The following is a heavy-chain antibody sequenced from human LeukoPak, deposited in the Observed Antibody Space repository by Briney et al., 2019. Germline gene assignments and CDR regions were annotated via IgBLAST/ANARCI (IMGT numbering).Heavy chain of an antibody. CDR3: ARDRNSDEAFDY. J-gene: IGHJ4*02. CDR2: IYYSGST. CDR1: GGSISSGDYY. V-gene: IGHV4-30-4*01. Sequence: SQTLSLTCTVSGGSISSGDYYWSWIRQPPRKGLEWIGYIYYSGSTYYNPSLKSRVTISVDTSKNQFSLKLSSVTAADTAVYYCARDRNSDEAFDYWGQGTLVTVSS. D-gene: IGHD4-23*01.